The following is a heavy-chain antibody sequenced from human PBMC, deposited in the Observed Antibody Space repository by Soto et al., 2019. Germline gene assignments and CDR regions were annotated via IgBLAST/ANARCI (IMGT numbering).Heavy chain of an antibody. CDR3: AKGDSSSWYRGYYGMDV. CDR2: ISWNSGSI. Sequence: EVQLVESGGGLVQPGRSLRLSCAASGFTFDDYAMHWVRQAPGKGLEWVSGISWNSGSIGYADSVKGRFTISRDNAKNSLYLQVNSLRAEDTALYYCAKGDSSSWYRGYYGMDVWGQGTTVTVSS. D-gene: IGHD6-13*01. V-gene: IGHV3-9*01. J-gene: IGHJ6*02. CDR1: GFTFDDYA.